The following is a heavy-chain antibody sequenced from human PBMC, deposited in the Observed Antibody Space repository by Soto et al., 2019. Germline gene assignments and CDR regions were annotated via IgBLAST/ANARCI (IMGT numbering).Heavy chain of an antibody. CDR2: ISYDGSNK. D-gene: IGHD6-13*01. Sequence: AGGSLRLSCAASGFTFSSYAMHWVRQAPGKGLEWVAVISYDGSNKYYADSVKGRFTISRDNSKNTLYLQMNSLRAEDTAVYYWAGCRWHRAAAGGRYYYFDSWGLGTLVTVSS. CDR3: AGCRWHRAAAGGRYYYFDS. V-gene: IGHV3-30-3*01. CDR1: GFTFSSYA. J-gene: IGHJ4*02.